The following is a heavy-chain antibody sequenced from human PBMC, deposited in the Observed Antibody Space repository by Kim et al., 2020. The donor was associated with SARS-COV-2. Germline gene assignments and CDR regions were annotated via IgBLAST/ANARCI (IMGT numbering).Heavy chain of an antibody. V-gene: IGHV4-39*01. J-gene: IGHJ4*01. CDR1: GGSISGYY. CDR2: ISPDGST. CDR3: ARHMWDFATRHDYLDY. D-gene: IGHD1-26*01. Sequence: SETLSLTCTVSGGSISGYYWGWIRQPPGNGLEWIGNISPDGSTYYNPSLRGRITISLDTSKSRFSLKVTAVTAADTAVYFCARHMWDFATRHDYLDYWG.